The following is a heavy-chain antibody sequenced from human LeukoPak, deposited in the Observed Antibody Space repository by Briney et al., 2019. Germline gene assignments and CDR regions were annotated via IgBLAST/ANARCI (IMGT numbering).Heavy chain of an antibody. V-gene: IGHV3-30*02. CDR2: IRYDGNSK. CDR3: AKDRCSGVSCYSYYFDY. CDR1: GFTFSSYG. D-gene: IGHD2-15*01. J-gene: IGHJ4*02. Sequence: GGSLRLSCAVSGFTFSSYGMHWVRQAPGKGLEWVAFIRYDGNSKYYADSVKGRFTIYRDDSKNTLYLQMNSLRAEDTAVYYCAKDRCSGVSCYSYYFDYWGQGTLVTVSS.